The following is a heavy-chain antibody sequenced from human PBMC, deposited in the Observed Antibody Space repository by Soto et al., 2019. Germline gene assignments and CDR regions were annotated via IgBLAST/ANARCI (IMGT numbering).Heavy chain of an antibody. Sequence: SETLSLTCTVSGGSISSGGYYWSWIRQHPGKGLEWIGYIYYSGSTYYSPSLKSRVTISVDTSKNQFSLKLSSVTAADTAVYYCASTSDSSGYYGTFDYWGQGTLVTVYS. D-gene: IGHD3-22*01. CDR3: ASTSDSSGYYGTFDY. CDR2: IYYSGST. J-gene: IGHJ4*02. CDR1: GGSISSGGYY. V-gene: IGHV4-31*03.